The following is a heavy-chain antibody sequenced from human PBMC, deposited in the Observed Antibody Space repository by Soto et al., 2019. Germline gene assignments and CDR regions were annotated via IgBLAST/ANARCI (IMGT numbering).Heavy chain of an antibody. V-gene: IGHV1-24*01. CDR3: ATRYSSSWNYDAFDI. CDR1: GYTLTELS. D-gene: IGHD6-13*01. CDR2: FDPEDGET. Sequence: SVKVSCKVSGYTLTELSMHWVRQAPGKGLEWMGGFDPEDGETIYAQKFQGRVTMTEDTSTDTAYMELSSLRSEDTAVYYCATRYSSSWNYDAFDIWGQGTMVTVSS. J-gene: IGHJ3*02.